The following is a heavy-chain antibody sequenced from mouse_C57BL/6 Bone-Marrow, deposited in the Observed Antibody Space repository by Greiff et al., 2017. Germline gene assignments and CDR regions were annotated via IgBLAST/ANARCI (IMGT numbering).Heavy chain of an antibody. J-gene: IGHJ4*01. CDR1: GFSFNTYA. CDR2: VRSKSNNYAT. D-gene: IGHD1-1*01. V-gene: IGHV10-1*01. Sequence: EVKLVESGGGLVQPKGSLKLSCAASGFSFNTYALNWVRQAPGTGLEWVARVRSKSNNYATYYAASVKDRFTISKDESESMLYLQKDNLKTEDTAMYYCVRQGMTTVVATEAKDYWGQGTSVTVSS. CDR3: VRQGMTTVVATEAKDY.